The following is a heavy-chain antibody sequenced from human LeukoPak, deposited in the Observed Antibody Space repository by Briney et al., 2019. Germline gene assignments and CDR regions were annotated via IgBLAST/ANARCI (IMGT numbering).Heavy chain of an antibody. CDR3: ARELGATVVNYGMDV. J-gene: IGHJ6*02. D-gene: IGHD4-23*01. CDR1: GGSIRSYY. V-gene: IGHV4-59*01. CDR2: IYYSGST. Sequence: TSETLPLTCTVSGGSIRSYYWSWIRQPPGKGLEWIGYIYYSGSTNYNPSLKSRVTISVDTPKNQLSLKLTSVTAADTAVYYCARELGATVVNYGMDVWGQGTTVTVSS.